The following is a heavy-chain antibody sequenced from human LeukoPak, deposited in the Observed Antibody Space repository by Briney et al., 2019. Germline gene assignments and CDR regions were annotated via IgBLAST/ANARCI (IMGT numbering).Heavy chain of an antibody. CDR2: INHSGST. D-gene: IGHD3-22*01. CDR1: GGSFSGYY. Sequence: SETLSLTCAVYGGSFSGYYWSWIRQPPGKGLEWIGEINHSGSTNYNPSLKSRVTISVDTSKNQFSLKLSSVTAADTAVYYCARSYYDSSGYSYRPPQSFDYWGQGTLVTASS. J-gene: IGHJ4*02. V-gene: IGHV4-34*01. CDR3: ARSYYDSSGYSYRPPQSFDY.